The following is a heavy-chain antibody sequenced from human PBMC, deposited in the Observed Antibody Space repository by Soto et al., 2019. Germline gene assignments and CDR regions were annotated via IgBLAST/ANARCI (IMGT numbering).Heavy chain of an antibody. V-gene: IGHV3-74*01. CDR2: ASPDGSST. CDR1: GFTFSNFW. CDR3: ASHGSGDYFWFDP. D-gene: IGHD4-17*01. Sequence: EGQLVESGGGLVQPGGSLRLSCAASGFTFSNFWVHWVRQAPGKGLVWVSRASPDGSSTSYADSVKGRFTISRDNAKNMLYMEMNRLRAEDTAVYYCASHGSGDYFWFDPWGQGTLVTVSS. J-gene: IGHJ5*02.